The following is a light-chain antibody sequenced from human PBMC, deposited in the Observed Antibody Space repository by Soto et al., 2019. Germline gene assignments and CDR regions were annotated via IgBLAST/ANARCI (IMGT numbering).Light chain of an antibody. CDR2: GAS. CDR3: QQYTDWPTT. CDR1: QSISTT. J-gene: IGKJ1*01. Sequence: EIVMTQSPATLSVSPGEGATLSCRASQSISTTVAWYQQKPGQATRLLIYGASTRATGIPVRFTGSGSGTEFTLIISSLQSEDLAVYHCQQYTDWPTTFGQGTKVDIK. V-gene: IGKV3-15*01.